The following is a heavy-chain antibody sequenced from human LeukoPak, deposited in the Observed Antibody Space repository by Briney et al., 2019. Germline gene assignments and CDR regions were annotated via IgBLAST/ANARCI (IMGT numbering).Heavy chain of an antibody. CDR1: AFTVSGNH. V-gene: IGHV3-66*01. CDR2: HYSFGRT. D-gene: IGHD3-16*02. Sequence: GGSLGLSCAASAFTVSGNHMNWVRQAPGKGLEWVSVHYSFGRTHYADSVKGRFTISRDNSKNTLYLQMNSLRAEDTAVYYCARDLAYYDYVWGSYRYNYYFDYWGQGTLVTVSS. CDR3: ARDLAYYDYVWGSYRYNYYFDY. J-gene: IGHJ4*02.